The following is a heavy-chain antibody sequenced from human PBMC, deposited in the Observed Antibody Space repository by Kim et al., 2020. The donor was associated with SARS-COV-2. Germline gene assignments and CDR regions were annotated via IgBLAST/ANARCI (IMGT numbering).Heavy chain of an antibody. D-gene: IGHD6-19*01. V-gene: IGHV1-69*13. CDR2: IIPIIGTV. CDR3: ATKGYHTFDGGWLNWFDP. CDR1: GGTFSSHT. Sequence: SVKFSCKASGGTFSSHTINWVRQVPGQGLEWMGGIIPIIGTVKYAQKFQGRVTITADESTTTAFMELSSLRSEDTAGYDCATKGYHTFDGGWLNWFDPW. J-gene: IGHJ5*02.